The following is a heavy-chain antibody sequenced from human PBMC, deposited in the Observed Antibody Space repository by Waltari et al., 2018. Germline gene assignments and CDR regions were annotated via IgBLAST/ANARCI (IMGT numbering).Heavy chain of an antibody. J-gene: IGHJ6*02. CDR1: GFTFSSYG. V-gene: IGHV3-33*01. CDR3: AREYDILTGYMAYYYYGMDV. CDR2: IWYDGSNK. Sequence: QVQLVESGGGVVQPGRSLRLSCAASGFTFSSYGMHWVRQAPGTWLTWVAVIWYDGSNKYYADALKGRFTISRDNSKNTLYLQMNSLRAEDTAVYYCAREYDILTGYMAYYYYGMDVWGQGTTVTVSS. D-gene: IGHD3-9*01.